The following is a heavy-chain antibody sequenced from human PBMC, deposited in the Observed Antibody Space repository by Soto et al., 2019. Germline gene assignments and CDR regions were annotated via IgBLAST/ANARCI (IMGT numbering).Heavy chain of an antibody. CDR2: IWYDGTNK. J-gene: IGHJ4*02. V-gene: IGHV3-33*01. CDR3: ARGNGLSSSSGDEYFDY. D-gene: IGHD6-6*01. Sequence: GGSLRLSCAASGFTFSGYGMHWVRQIPGKGLEWVAVIWYDGTNKYYADSVKGRFTISRDNSKNTLYLQMNSLRAEDTAVYYCARGNGLSSSSGDEYFDYWGQGTLVTVSS. CDR1: GFTFSGYG.